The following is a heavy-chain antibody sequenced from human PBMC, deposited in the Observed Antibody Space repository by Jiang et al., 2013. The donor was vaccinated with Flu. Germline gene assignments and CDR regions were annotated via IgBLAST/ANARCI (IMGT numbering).Heavy chain of an antibody. V-gene: IGHV3-30*02. Sequence: QLLESGGGVVQPGGSLRLSCATSGFTFSTYGIHWVRQAPGKGLEWVAFIQSDGRDKFYVDSVKGRFTISRDNSKNTLYLQMNSLRAEDTAVYYCAKDLGLGSYAMDVWGQGTTVTVSS. J-gene: IGHJ6*02. CDR3: AKDLGLGSYAMDV. CDR1: GFTFSTYG. CDR2: IQSDGRDK. D-gene: IGHD3-16*01.